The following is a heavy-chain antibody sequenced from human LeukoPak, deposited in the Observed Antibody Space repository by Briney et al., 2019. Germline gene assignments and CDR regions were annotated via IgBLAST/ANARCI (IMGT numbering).Heavy chain of an antibody. J-gene: IGHJ4*02. D-gene: IGHD6-6*01. V-gene: IGHV3-30*02. Sequence: PGGSLRLSCAASGFTFSSYGMHWVRQAPGKGLEWVAFIRYDGSNKYYADSVKGRFTIYRDNSKNTLYLQMNSLRAEDTAVYYCASLIAARLYYFDYWGQGTLVTVSS. CDR2: IRYDGSNK. CDR1: GFTFSSYG. CDR3: ASLIAARLYYFDY.